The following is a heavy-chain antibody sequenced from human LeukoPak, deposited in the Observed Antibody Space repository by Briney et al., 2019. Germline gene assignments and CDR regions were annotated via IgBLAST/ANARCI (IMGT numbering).Heavy chain of an antibody. CDR2: ISSSSSYI. V-gene: IGHV3-21*01. Sequence: GSLRPSCAASGFTFSSYSMNWVRQAPGKGLEWVSSISSSSSYIYYADSVKGRFTISRDNAKNSLYLQMNSLRAEDTAVYYCARVLGGTLDQGGFDYWGQGTLVTVSS. D-gene: IGHD1-7*01. CDR1: GFTFSSYS. J-gene: IGHJ4*02. CDR3: ARVLGGTLDQGGFDY.